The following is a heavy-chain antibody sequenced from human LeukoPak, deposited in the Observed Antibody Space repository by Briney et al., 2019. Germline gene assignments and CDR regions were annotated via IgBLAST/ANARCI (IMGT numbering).Heavy chain of an antibody. CDR3: ARLPGFTSGLYFIDQ. CDR1: GFTFSSYA. D-gene: IGHD6-19*01. CDR2: ISGSGGST. J-gene: IGHJ4*02. V-gene: IGHV3-23*01. Sequence: GGSLRLSCAASGFTFSSYAMSWVRQAPGKGLEWVSAISGSGGSTYYADSVKGRFTISRDNSKNTLYLQMNSLRAEDTAVYYCARLPGFTSGLYFIDQWGQGTLVTVSS.